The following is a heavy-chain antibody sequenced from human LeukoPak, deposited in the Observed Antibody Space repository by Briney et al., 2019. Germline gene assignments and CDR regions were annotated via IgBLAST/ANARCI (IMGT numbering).Heavy chain of an antibody. V-gene: IGHV4-59*08. CDR3: ARNTVYYFDY. CDR2: IYYSGST. D-gene: IGHD5/OR15-5a*01. Sequence: SETRSLTCTVSGGSISSYYWSWIRQPPGKGLEWIGYIYYSGSTNYNPSLKSRVTISVDTSKNQFSLKLSSVTAADTAVYYCARNTVYYFDYWGQGTLVTVSS. CDR1: GGSISSYY. J-gene: IGHJ4*02.